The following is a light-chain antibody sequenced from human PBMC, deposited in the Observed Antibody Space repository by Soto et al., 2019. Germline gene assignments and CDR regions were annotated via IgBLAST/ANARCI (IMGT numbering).Light chain of an antibody. CDR1: SGSIASNY. V-gene: IGLV6-57*01. J-gene: IGLJ2*01. Sequence: LTQPHSVSGSPGKTVTISCTRSSGSIASNYVQWYQKRPGSSPTTVIYGDDQRPSGVPSRFSGSTDSSSTSAPLTISGLKAEDEADYCCQSYATTTVVFGGGTKLTVL. CDR3: QSYATTTVV. CDR2: GDD.